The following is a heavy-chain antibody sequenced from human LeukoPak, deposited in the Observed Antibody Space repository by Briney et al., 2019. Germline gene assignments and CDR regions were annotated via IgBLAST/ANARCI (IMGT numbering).Heavy chain of an antibody. D-gene: IGHD2-21*01. CDR1: GFTFGNYA. CDR2: FSGSGGI. Sequence: GGSLRLSCAASGFTFGNYAMTWVRQAPGKGLEWVSTFSGSGGIYYADSVRGRFTISRDNSKNTLYLQMNSLRAEDTAVYYCAKDIRSQNFDAFDIWGQGTMVTVSS. J-gene: IGHJ3*02. V-gene: IGHV3-23*01. CDR3: AKDIRSQNFDAFDI.